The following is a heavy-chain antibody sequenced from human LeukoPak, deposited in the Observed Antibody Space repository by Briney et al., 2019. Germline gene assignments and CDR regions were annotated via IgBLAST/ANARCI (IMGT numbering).Heavy chain of an antibody. Sequence: SETLSLTCAVYGGSFSGYYWSWIRQPPGKGLEWIGEINHSGSTNYNPSLKSRVTISVDTSKNQFSLKLSSVTAADTAVYYCAARGGLQTTRDLLFDYWGQGTLVTVSS. CDR3: AARGGLQTTRDLLFDY. CDR2: INHSGST. CDR1: GGSFSGYY. V-gene: IGHV4-34*01. J-gene: IGHJ4*02. D-gene: IGHD5-24*01.